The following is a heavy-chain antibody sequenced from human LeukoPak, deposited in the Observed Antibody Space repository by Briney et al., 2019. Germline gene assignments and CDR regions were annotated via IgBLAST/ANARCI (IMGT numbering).Heavy chain of an antibody. J-gene: IGHJ5*02. Sequence: ASVKVSCKASGYTFTSYAMHWVRQAPGQRLGWMGWMNIGNSDTKYSQKFQGRVTITRDTSASTVYMELSSLRSEDTAVYYCARDRQTGTTWSYNWFDPWGQGTLVTVSS. V-gene: IGHV1-3*04. D-gene: IGHD1-1*01. CDR3: ARDRQTGTTWSYNWFDP. CDR2: MNIGNSDT. CDR1: GYTFTSYA.